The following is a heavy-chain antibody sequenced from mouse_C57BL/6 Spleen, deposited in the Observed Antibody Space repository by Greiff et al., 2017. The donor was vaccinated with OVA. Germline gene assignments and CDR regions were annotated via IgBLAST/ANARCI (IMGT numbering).Heavy chain of an antibody. J-gene: IGHJ4*01. CDR1: GYTFTSYW. V-gene: IGHV1-64*01. CDR2: IHPNSGST. CDR3: ARSGGFTTVVSMDY. D-gene: IGHD1-1*01. Sequence: VQLQQPGAELVKPGASVKLSCKASGYTFTSYWMHWVKQRPGQGLEWIGMIHPNSGSTNYNEKFKSKATLTVDKSSSTAYMQLSSLTSEDSAVYYCARSGGFTTVVSMDYWAQGTSVTVSS.